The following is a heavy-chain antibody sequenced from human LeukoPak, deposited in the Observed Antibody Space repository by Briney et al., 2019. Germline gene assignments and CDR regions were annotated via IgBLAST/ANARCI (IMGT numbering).Heavy chain of an antibody. CDR3: SSSLWCGGSSYRGLYFDY. CDR2: INPNSGGT. J-gene: IGHJ4*02. D-gene: IGHD2-15*01. V-gene: IGHV1-2*02. CDR1: GYTFTGYY. Sequence: VDSVKVSCKASGYTFTGYYMHWVRQAHGQGIEWMGWINPNSGGTNYAQKMQGRVTMTRETTMSTAYMEVSRVRSDGTAVYYCSSSLWCGGSSYRGLYFDYWGQGTLVTVSS.